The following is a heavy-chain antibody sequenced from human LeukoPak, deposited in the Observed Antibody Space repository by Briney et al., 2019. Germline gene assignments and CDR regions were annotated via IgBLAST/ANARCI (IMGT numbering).Heavy chain of an antibody. D-gene: IGHD6-19*01. Sequence: GGSLRLSCAASGFTFSNYGMHWVRPAPGKGLEWVAVISYDGSNKYYVDSVKGRFTISRDNSKNTLYLQMNSLRAEDTAVYYCASWRGSGWFYFDYWGQGTLVTVSS. CDR3: ASWRGSGWFYFDY. J-gene: IGHJ4*02. V-gene: IGHV3-30*03. CDR2: ISYDGSNK. CDR1: GFTFSNYG.